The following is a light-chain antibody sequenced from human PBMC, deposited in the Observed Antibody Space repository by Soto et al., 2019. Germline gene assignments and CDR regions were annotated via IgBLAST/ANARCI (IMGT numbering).Light chain of an antibody. CDR3: SSYTSGNTLV. V-gene: IGLV2-14*01. J-gene: IGLJ2*01. CDR1: SSDIGTYNY. CDR2: EVS. Sequence: QSALTQPSSVSGSPGQSITISCTGTSSDIGTYNYVSWYQQHPGKAPKLMIYEVSNRPSGVSNRFSGSKSGNTASLTISGIQDEDEADYYCSSYTSGNTLVFGGGTKLTVL.